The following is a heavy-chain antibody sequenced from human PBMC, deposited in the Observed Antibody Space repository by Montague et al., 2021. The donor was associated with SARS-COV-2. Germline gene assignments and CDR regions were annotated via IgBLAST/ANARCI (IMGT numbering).Heavy chain of an antibody. J-gene: IGHJ6*02. V-gene: IGHV4-34*01. CDR2: INHSGST. CDR1: GGSFSGYY. Sequence: SETRSLTCAVYGGSFSGYYWSWIRQPPGKGLEWIGEINHSGSTNYNPSLKSRVTISVDTSKNQFSLKLSSVTAADTAVYYCARGRTVTTFYYYYDMDVWGQGTTVTVSS. CDR3: ARGRTVTTFYYYYDMDV. D-gene: IGHD4-17*01.